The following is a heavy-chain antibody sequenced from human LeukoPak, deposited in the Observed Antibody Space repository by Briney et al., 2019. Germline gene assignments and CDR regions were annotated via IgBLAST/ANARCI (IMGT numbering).Heavy chain of an antibody. CDR3: AKGYYFDY. V-gene: IGHV3-30*18. CDR1: GFTFSSYG. CDR2: ISYDGSNK. J-gene: IGHJ4*02. Sequence: GGSLRLSCAASGFTFSSYGMHWVRQAPGKGLEWVAVISYDGSNKYYADSVKGRFTISRDNFKNTLYLQMNSLRAEDTAVYYCAKGYYFDYWGQGTLVTVSS.